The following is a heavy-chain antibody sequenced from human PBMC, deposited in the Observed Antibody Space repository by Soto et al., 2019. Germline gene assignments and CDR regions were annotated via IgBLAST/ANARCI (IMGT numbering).Heavy chain of an antibody. J-gene: IGHJ3*02. CDR1: GYTFTSYD. V-gene: IGHV1-8*01. D-gene: IGHD6-19*01. Sequence: QVQLVQSGAEVKKPGASVKVSCKASGYTFTSYDINWVRQATGQGLEWMGWMNPNSGNTGYAQKFQGRDTMTRNHTINTAYMGLSSLRCEDTAVYDCARVRAVSIAVPGRDAFDIWGQGTMVTVSS. CDR2: MNPNSGNT. CDR3: ARVRAVSIAVPGRDAFDI.